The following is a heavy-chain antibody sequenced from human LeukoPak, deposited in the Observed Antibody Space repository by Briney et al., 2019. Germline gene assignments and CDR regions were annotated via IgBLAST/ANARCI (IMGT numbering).Heavy chain of an antibody. D-gene: IGHD3-10*01. J-gene: IGHJ4*02. CDR2: INTDGSST. Sequence: GGSLRLSCAASGFTFSSYWMHWVRQAPGKGLVWVSRINTDGSSTSYVDSVKGRFTISRDNAKNSLYLQMNSLSVEDTAVYYCALNPDYYGSGSFDYWGQGTLVTVSS. V-gene: IGHV3-74*01. CDR1: GFTFSSYW. CDR3: ALNPDYYGSGSFDY.